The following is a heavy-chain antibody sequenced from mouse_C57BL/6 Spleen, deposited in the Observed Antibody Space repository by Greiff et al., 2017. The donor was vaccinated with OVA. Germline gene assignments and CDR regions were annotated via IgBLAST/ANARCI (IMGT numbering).Heavy chain of an antibody. CDR1: GFTFSDYY. CDR2: ISNGGGST. Sequence: EVKLVESGGGLVQPGGSLKLSCAASGFTFSDYYMYWVRQTPEKRLEWVAYISNGGGSTYYPDTVKGRFTISRDNAKNTLYLQMSRLKSEDTAMYYCARGGNYDRYYFDYWGQGTTLTVSS. CDR3: ARGGNYDRYYFDY. V-gene: IGHV5-12*01. D-gene: IGHD2-1*01. J-gene: IGHJ2*01.